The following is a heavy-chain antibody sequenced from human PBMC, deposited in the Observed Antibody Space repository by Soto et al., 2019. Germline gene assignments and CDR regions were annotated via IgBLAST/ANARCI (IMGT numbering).Heavy chain of an antibody. CDR1: GFTFSSYA. CDR3: ANTYYDYIWGSYRPQPFDY. CDR2: ISGSGGST. D-gene: IGHD3-16*02. J-gene: IGHJ4*02. V-gene: IGHV3-23*01. Sequence: EVQLLESGGGLVQPGGSLRLSCAASGFTFSSYAMSWVRQAPGKGLEWVSAISGSGGSTYYADSVKGRFTISRDNPKNTLYLQLNSLRAEDTAVYYCANTYYDYIWGSYRPQPFDYWGQGTLVTVSS.